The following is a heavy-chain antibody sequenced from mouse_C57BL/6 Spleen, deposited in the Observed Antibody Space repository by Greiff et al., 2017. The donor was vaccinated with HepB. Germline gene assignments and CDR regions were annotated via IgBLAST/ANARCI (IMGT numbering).Heavy chain of an antibody. CDR1: GYAFSSSW. CDR2: IYPGDGDT. V-gene: IGHV1-82*01. Sequence: VQLQQSGPELVKPGASVKISCKASGYAFSSSWMNWVKQRPGKGLEWIGRIYPGDGDTNYNGKFKGKATLTADKSSSTAYMQLSSLTSEDSAVYFCARGYDYDGDDWGQGTTLTVSS. J-gene: IGHJ2*01. CDR3: ARGYDYDGDD. D-gene: IGHD2-4*01.